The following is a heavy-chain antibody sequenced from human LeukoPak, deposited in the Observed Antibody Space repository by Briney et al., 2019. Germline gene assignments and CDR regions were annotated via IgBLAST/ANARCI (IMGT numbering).Heavy chain of an antibody. CDR3: AKRPGYGDYANEYFQH. CDR1: GFTFSSYA. V-gene: IGHV3-23*01. D-gene: IGHD4-17*01. CDR2: ISGSGGST. Sequence: TGGSLRLSCAASGFTFSSYAMSWVRQAPGKGLEWVSAISGSGGSTYYADSVKGRFTISRDNSKNTLYLQMNSLRAEDTAVYYCAKRPGYGDYANEYFQHWGQGTLVTVSS. J-gene: IGHJ1*01.